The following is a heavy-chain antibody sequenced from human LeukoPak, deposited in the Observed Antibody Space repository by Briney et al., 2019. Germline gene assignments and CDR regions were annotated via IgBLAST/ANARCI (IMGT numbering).Heavy chain of an antibody. CDR3: ARGGNHGDYWYFDL. CDR2: ISGSGGST. CDR1: GFTFSSYA. J-gene: IGHJ2*01. Sequence: GGSLRLSCAASGFTFSSYAMSWVRQAPGKGLEWVSAISGSGGSTYYADSVKGRSTISRDNAETSLHLQMNSLRAEDTAVYYCARGGNHGDYWYFDLWGRGTLVTVSS. V-gene: IGHV3-23*01. D-gene: IGHD4-17*01.